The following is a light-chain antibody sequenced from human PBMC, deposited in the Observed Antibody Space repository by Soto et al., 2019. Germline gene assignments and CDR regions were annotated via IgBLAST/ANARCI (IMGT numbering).Light chain of an antibody. CDR2: RTS. J-gene: IGLJ3*02. Sequence: QAVVTQEPSLTVSSGVTVTLTCALSTGAVTSDYYPNWFQRKPGQALRTLIYRTSNKHSWTPARFSGSLLGGKAALTLSGVQPEDEADYYCVLLYGGAWVFGGGTKLTVL. V-gene: IGLV7-43*01. CDR3: VLLYGGAWV. CDR1: TGAVTSDYY.